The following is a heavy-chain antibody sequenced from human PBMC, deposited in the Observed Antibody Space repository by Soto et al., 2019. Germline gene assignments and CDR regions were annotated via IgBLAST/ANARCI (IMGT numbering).Heavy chain of an antibody. CDR1: VGTFSSYA. CDR3: ASAARYSYGRYFDY. Sequence: SVKVSCEASVGTFSSYAISWVRQAPGQGLEWMGGIIPIFGTANYAQKFQGRVTITADESTSTAYMELSSLRSEDTAVYYCASAARYSYGRYFDYWGQGTLVTVSS. J-gene: IGHJ4*02. D-gene: IGHD5-18*01. CDR2: IIPIFGTA. V-gene: IGHV1-69*13.